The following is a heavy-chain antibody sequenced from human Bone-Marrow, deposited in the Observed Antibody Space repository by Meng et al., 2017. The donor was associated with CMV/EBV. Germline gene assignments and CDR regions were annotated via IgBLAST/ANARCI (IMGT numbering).Heavy chain of an antibody. J-gene: IGHJ6*02. D-gene: IGHD4-11*01. CDR1: GFTFSSYG. CDR3: ARSSDYSRPYYYYGMDV. V-gene: IGHV3-30*02. Sequence: GESLKISCAASGFTFSSYGMHWVRQAPGKGLEWVAFIRYDGSNKYYADSVKGRFTISRDNSKNTLYLQMNSLRAEDTAVYYCARSSDYSRPYYYYGMDVWGQGTTVTVSS. CDR2: IRYDGSNK.